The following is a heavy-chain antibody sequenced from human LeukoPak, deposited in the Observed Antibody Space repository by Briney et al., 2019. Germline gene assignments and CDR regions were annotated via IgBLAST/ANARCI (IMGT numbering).Heavy chain of an antibody. Sequence: GAPVKVSCKASGYTFTSYDINWVRQATGQGLEWMGWMNPNSGNTGYAQKFQGRVTMTRNTSISTAYMELSSLRSEDTAVYYCARGAKYSSSWYAVQPWGQGTLVTVSS. D-gene: IGHD6-13*01. CDR1: GYTFTSYD. CDR2: MNPNSGNT. V-gene: IGHV1-8*01. CDR3: ARGAKYSSSWYAVQP. J-gene: IGHJ5*02.